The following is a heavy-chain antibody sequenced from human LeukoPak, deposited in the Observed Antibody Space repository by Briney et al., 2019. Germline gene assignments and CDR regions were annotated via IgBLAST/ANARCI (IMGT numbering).Heavy chain of an antibody. J-gene: IGHJ5*02. V-gene: IGHV4-4*07. CDR3: ARIARYSSSWYWWFGP. CDR1: GGCISSDF. CDR2: IYISGGT. D-gene: IGHD6-13*01. Sequence: SETLSLTRALSGGCISSDFWSWGRPPAPKGLEWVGRIYISGGTNYNPPLKSRVTMSVDTSKNQFSLKLSSVNAADTAVYYCARIARYSSSWYWWFGPWGQGTLVTVSS.